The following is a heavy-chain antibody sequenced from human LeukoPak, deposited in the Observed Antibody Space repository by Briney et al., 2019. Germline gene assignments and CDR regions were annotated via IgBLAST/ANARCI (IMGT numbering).Heavy chain of an antibody. CDR1: GYTFISYY. Sequence: GASVKVSCKASGYTFISYYIHWVRQAPGQGLEWMGTINPSGGSTNYAQKFQGRVTMTRDTSTSTVYMELSSLRSEDTAVYYCARDSHWAGYGSGSYPQGYWGQGTLVTVSS. CDR3: ARDSHWAGYGSGSYPQGY. V-gene: IGHV1-46*01. CDR2: INPSGGST. J-gene: IGHJ4*02. D-gene: IGHD3-10*01.